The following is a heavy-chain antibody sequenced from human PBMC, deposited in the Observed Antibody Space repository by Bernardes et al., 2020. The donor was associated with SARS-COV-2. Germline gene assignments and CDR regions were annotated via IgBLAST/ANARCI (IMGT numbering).Heavy chain of an antibody. J-gene: IGHJ4*02. Sequence: GGSLRLSCAASGFSFSGHGMYWVRQTPGNGLEWVSYIGSSSRDISYADSVKGRFTISRDDVKNSLYLQMNTLTAEDTAMYYCARRLIVEDRAGLDYWGQGTLVTVSS. CDR3: ARRLIVEDRAGLDY. CDR2: IGSSSRDI. D-gene: IGHD2-15*01. V-gene: IGHV3-21*05. CDR1: GFSFSGHG.